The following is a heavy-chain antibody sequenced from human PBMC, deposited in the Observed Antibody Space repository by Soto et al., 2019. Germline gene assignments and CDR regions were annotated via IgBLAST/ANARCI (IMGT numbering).Heavy chain of an antibody. CDR3: AKSYFFSWYDS. CDR1: GFIFSSYD. D-gene: IGHD3-10*01. J-gene: IGHJ5*01. Sequence: EVQLLESGGDLVQPGGSLRLSCAASGFIFSSYDMAWVRQAPGKGLEWVSTVSSSADATQYADSVKGRFTISRDNSKNTLYLEMNNLGDEDTATYYCAKSYFFSWYDSWGQGTLVTVSS. CDR2: VSSSADAT. V-gene: IGHV3-23*01.